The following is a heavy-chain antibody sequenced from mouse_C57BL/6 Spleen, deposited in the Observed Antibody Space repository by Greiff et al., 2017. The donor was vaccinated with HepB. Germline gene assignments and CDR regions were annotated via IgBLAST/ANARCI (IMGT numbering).Heavy chain of an antibody. D-gene: IGHD2-1*01. Sequence: QAQLQQPGAELVTPGASVKLSCKASGYTFTSYWMHWVKQRPGQGLEWIGEIDPSDSYTNYNQKFKGKSTLTVDKSSSTAYMQLSSLTSEDSAVYYCARDDHYGNYGYWGQGTTLTVSS. V-gene: IGHV1-69*01. CDR1: GYTFTSYW. J-gene: IGHJ2*01. CDR3: ARDDHYGNYGY. CDR2: IDPSDSYT.